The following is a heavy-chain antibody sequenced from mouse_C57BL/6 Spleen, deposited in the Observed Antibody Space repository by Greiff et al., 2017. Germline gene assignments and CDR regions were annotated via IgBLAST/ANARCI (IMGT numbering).Heavy chain of an antibody. D-gene: IGHD1-1*01. CDR2: ISSGGSYT. J-gene: IGHJ4*01. CDR3: ARHSVTTGAMDY. CDR1: GFTFSSYG. V-gene: IGHV5-6*02. Sequence: EVMLVESGGDLVKPGGSLKLSCAASGFTFSSYGMSWVRQTPDKRLEWVATISSGGSYTYYPDSVKGRFTISRDNAKNTLYLQMSSLKSEDTAMYYCARHSVTTGAMDYWGQGTSVTVSS.